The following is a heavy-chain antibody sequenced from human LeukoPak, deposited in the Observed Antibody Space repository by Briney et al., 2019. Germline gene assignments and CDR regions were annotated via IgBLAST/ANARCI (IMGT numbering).Heavy chain of an antibody. V-gene: IGHV4-34*01. D-gene: IGHD2-2*03. CDR2: INHSGST. CDR1: GGSFSGYY. CDR3: VDIVVVPAAIIFDY. Sequence: PSETLSLTCAVYGGSFSGYYWSWIRQPPGKGLEWIGEINHSGSTNYNPSLKSRVTISVDTSKNLFSLKLSSVTAADTAVYYCVDIVVVPAAIIFDYWGQGTQVTVSS. J-gene: IGHJ4*02.